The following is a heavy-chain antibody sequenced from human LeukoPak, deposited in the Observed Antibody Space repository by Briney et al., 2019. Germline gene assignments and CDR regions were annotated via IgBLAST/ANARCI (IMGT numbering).Heavy chain of an antibody. V-gene: IGHV3-23*01. D-gene: IGHD6-13*01. Sequence: GGSLRLSCAASGFTFSSYAMSWVRQAPGKGLEWVSGISVSGVSTNYADSVKGRFTISRDNSKNTLYLQMNSLRAEDTAVYYCAKPLRGSSLDAFDIWGQGTMVTVSS. CDR2: ISVSGVST. J-gene: IGHJ3*02. CDR1: GFTFSSYA. CDR3: AKPLRGSSLDAFDI.